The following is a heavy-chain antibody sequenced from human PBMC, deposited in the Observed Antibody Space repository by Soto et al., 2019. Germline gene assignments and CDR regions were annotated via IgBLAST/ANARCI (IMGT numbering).Heavy chain of an antibody. Sequence: ASVKVSCKTSGATFSTYTITWVRQAPGQGLEWMGGFIPIFGTANYAQKFQGRVTMTANESTNTAYMEVTNLRSDDTAMYYCAREHGYSSGWYLYWGQGTLVTVSS. D-gene: IGHD6-19*01. CDR1: GATFSTYT. J-gene: IGHJ4*02. CDR2: FIPIFGTA. V-gene: IGHV1-69*13. CDR3: AREHGYSSGWYLY.